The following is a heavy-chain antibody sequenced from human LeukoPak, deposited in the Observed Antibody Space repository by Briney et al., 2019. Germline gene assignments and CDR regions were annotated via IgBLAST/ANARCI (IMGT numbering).Heavy chain of an antibody. V-gene: IGHV1-18*01. CDR1: SYTFVSYG. CDR2: INAYDGYT. Sequence: ASVKVSCKASSYTFVSYGISWVRQAPGQGLEWMGWINAYDGYTNYAEKFQGRVSMTRDTSTTTAYMELRSLTSDDTALYYCARDRRTSVVTAFFDYWGQGTRVTVSS. D-gene: IGHD4-23*01. CDR3: ARDRRTSVVTAFFDY. J-gene: IGHJ4*02.